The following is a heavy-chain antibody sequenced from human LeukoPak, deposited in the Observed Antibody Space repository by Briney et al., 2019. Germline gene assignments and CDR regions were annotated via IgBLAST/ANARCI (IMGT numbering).Heavy chain of an antibody. Sequence: GGSLRLTCAASGFTFSTNAMSWVSQAPGKGLEWVSTISGNGGTKYYADSVKGRFTVSRDNSKNTMYLQMNSLRAEDTAIYYCAKEQWLGRSYYGMDVWGQGTTVTVSS. CDR2: ISGNGGTK. V-gene: IGHV3-23*01. CDR3: AKEQWLGRSYYGMDV. CDR1: GFTFSTNA. D-gene: IGHD6-19*01. J-gene: IGHJ6*02.